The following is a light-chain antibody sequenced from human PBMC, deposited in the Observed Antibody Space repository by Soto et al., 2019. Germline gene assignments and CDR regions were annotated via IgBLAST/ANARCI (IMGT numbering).Light chain of an antibody. CDR1: QSISSW. V-gene: IGKV1-5*01. CDR2: DAS. Sequence: DIQMTQSPSTLSASVGDRVTITCRASQSISSWLAWYQQKPGKAPKLLIYDASNLEGGVPSRFSGSGSGTDFTLTISSLQPDDSATYYCQQYNSYPLTFGQGTRLEIK. CDR3: QQYNSYPLT. J-gene: IGKJ5*01.